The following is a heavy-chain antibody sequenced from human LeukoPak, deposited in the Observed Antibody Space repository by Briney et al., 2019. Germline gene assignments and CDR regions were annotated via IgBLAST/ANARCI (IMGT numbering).Heavy chain of an antibody. J-gene: IGHJ3*01. CDR2: IYHSGST. D-gene: IGHD3-3*01. V-gene: IGHV4-38-2*02. Sequence: SETLSLTCAVSGYSISSGYYWGWIRQPPGKGLEWIGGIYHSGSTYYNPSLKSRVTISVDTSKNQFSLKLSSVTAADTAVYYCARDDSDYDFWSGATDAFDVWGQGTMVTVSS. CDR3: ARDDSDYDFWSGATDAFDV. CDR1: GYSISSGYY.